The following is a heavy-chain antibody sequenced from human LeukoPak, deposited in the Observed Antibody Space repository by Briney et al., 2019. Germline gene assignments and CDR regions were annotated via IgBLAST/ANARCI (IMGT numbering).Heavy chain of an antibody. J-gene: IGHJ4*02. CDR1: GFTFSEYD. CDR3: ARDSLSGWFLSQTGCFDY. Sequence: GGSLRLSCAASGFTFSEYDFHWVRQAPGQGLEWVSAIGVGGDTYYPGSLKGRFTISRENGMNSLYLQMNSLRAEDTAVYYCARDSLSGWFLSQTGCFDYWGQGTLVTVSS. V-gene: IGHV3-13*01. CDR2: IGVGGDT. D-gene: IGHD6-19*01.